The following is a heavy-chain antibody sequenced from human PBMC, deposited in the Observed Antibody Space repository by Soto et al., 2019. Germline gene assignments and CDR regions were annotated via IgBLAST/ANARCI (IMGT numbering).Heavy chain of an antibody. D-gene: IGHD1-7*01. CDR2: INPSGGST. CDR1: GYTFTSYY. CDR3: ARAGRRDGKTRFLGFDY. J-gene: IGHJ4*02. Sequence: GASVKVSCKASGYTFTSYYMHWVRQAPGQGLEWMGIINPSGGSTSYAQKFQGRVTMARDTSTSTVYMELSSLRSEDTAVYYCARAGRRDGKTRFLGFDYWGQGTLVTVSS. V-gene: IGHV1-46*01.